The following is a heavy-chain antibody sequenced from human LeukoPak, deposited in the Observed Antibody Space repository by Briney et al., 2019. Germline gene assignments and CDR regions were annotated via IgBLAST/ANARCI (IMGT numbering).Heavy chain of an antibody. CDR3: ARLYYDILTGSDYMDV. J-gene: IGHJ6*03. CDR2: INHSGST. V-gene: IGHV4-34*01. Sequence: PSETLSLTCAVYGGSFSGYYWSWIRQPPGKGLEWIGEINHSGSTNYNPSLKSRVTISVDTSKNQFSLKLSSVTAADTAVYYCARLYYDILTGSDYMDVWGKGTTVTVSS. CDR1: GGSFSGYY. D-gene: IGHD3-9*01.